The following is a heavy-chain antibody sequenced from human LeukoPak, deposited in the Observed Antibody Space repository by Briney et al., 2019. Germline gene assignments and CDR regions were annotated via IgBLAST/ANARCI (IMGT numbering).Heavy chain of an antibody. CDR1: GFTFSNYW. Sequence: GGSLRLSCAASGFTFSNYWIHWVRQAPGKGLVWVSRTNSDASTTLYADSVQGQFSVSRDNAKNTLYLQMSSLRAEDTAVYYCTRGLPNFSFFDYWGQGILVTVSS. V-gene: IGHV3-74*01. J-gene: IGHJ4*02. D-gene: IGHD4/OR15-4a*01. CDR3: TRGLPNFSFFDY. CDR2: TNSDASTT.